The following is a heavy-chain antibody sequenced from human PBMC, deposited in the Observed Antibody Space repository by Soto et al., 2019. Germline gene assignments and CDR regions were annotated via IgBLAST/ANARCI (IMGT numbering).Heavy chain of an antibody. CDR2: INPNSGGT. D-gene: IGHD3-3*01. J-gene: IGHJ6*02. CDR1: GYTFTGYY. Sequence: QVQLVQSGAEVKKPGASVKVSCKASGYTFTGYYMHWVRQAPGQGLEWMGWINPNSGGTNYAQKFQGWVTMTRDTSISTADMELSRLRSDDTAVYYCAREKRFLEWLSQSNYYYYGMDVWGQGTTVTVSS. V-gene: IGHV1-2*04. CDR3: AREKRFLEWLSQSNYYYYGMDV.